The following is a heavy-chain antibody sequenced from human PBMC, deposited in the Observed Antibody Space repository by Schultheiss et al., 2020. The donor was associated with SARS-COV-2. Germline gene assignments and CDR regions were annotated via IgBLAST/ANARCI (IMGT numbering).Heavy chain of an antibody. J-gene: IGHJ4*02. Sequence: GGSLRLSCAASGFTFSSYAMHWVRQAPGEGLEWVAVISYDGSNKYYADSVKGRFTISRDNSKNTLYLQMNSLRAEDTAVYYCASGNYTFDYWGQGTLVTVSS. CDR2: ISYDGSNK. D-gene: IGHD1-7*01. V-gene: IGHV3-30*07. CDR1: GFTFSSYA. CDR3: ASGNYTFDY.